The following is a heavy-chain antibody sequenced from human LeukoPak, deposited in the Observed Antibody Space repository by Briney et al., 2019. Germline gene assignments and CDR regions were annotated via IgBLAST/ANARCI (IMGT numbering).Heavy chain of an antibody. J-gene: IGHJ4*02. V-gene: IGHV4-39*07. CDR1: GGSISSSSYY. D-gene: IGHD3-22*01. Sequence: PSETLSLTCTVSGGSISSSSYYWGWIRQPPGKGLEWIGSIYYSGSTYYNPSLMSRVTISVDTSKNQFSLHLSSVTAADTAVYYCARAPHFFDTSGSRYYFDSWGQGALVTVSS. CDR3: ARAPHFFDTSGSRYYFDS. CDR2: IYYSGST.